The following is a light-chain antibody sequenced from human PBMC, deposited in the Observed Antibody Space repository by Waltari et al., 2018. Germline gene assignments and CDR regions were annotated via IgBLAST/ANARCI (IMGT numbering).Light chain of an antibody. J-gene: IGKJ4*01. CDR1: EDIKHY. V-gene: IGKV3D-11*01. CDR2: DAS. CDR3: QQRVTWLLT. Sequence: EIVLTQSPGTLSLSPGERANLSCGASEDIKHYLAWYQQKGGQPPRLLIFDASNRATGTPARFSGSGSGTDFNLTISALEPEDFAVYYCQQRVTWLLTFGGGTKVEI.